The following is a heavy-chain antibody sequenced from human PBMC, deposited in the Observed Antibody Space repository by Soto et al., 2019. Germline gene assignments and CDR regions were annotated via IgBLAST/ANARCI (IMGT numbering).Heavy chain of an antibody. D-gene: IGHD6-19*01. Sequence: PGGSLRLSCAASGFTFRYYDMFWVRQAPGKGPEWVSFVSTSGGRTEHADYVRGRFTISRDNAENTLSLQMNSLAVDDTAVYYCVRKGYETGWYYDQWGQGTLVTVSS. CDR1: GFTFRYYD. V-gene: IGHV3-23*01. CDR3: VRKGYETGWYYDQ. J-gene: IGHJ4*02. CDR2: VSTSGGRT.